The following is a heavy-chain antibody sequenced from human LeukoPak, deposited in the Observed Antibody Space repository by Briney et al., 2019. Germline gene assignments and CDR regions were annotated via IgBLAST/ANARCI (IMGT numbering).Heavy chain of an antibody. Sequence: GGSLRLSCAASGFTFDDYAMHWVRQAPGKGLEWVSRISWDGGSTYYADSVKGRFTISRDNSKNSLYLQMNSLRAEDTALYYCAKAGSGYSVYYFDYWGQGTLVTVSS. CDR3: AKAGSGYSVYYFDY. D-gene: IGHD3-22*01. V-gene: IGHV3-43D*04. CDR1: GFTFDDYA. CDR2: ISWDGGST. J-gene: IGHJ4*02.